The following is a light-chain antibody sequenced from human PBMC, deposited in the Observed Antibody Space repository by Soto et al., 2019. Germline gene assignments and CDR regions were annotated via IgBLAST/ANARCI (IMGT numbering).Light chain of an antibody. CDR3: QQYGSSRT. CDR1: QSISSSY. Sequence: EIVLTQSPGTLSLSPGERATLSCRASQSISSSYLAWYQQKPGQAPRLLIYGASSRATGIPDRSSGSGSGTDFTLTISRLEPEDFAVYYCQQYGSSRTFGQGIKVEIK. CDR2: GAS. V-gene: IGKV3-20*01. J-gene: IGKJ1*01.